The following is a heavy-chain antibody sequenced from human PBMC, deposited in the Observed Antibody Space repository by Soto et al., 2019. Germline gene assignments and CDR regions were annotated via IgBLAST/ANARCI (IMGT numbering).Heavy chain of an antibody. Sequence: QVQLVESGGGVVQPGRSLRLSCAASAFTLSKFAMHWVRQAPGKGLEWVAVTSKDGINTYYAGAVKGRFTISRDNSKSTRYLQMTSLRTEDTAMYYCASGNMDVWGQGTTVTVSS. CDR3: ASGNMDV. CDR2: TSKDGINT. J-gene: IGHJ6*02. V-gene: IGHV3-30-3*01. CDR1: AFTLSKFA. D-gene: IGHD1-1*01.